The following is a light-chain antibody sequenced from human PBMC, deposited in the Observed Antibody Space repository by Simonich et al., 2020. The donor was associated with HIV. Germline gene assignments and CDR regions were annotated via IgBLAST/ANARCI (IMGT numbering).Light chain of an antibody. Sequence: IMMTQTPLSLSVPPGQPASISCKSNQSLLHTDGKTYLYWYVQKPSQSPQLLIYEASNRFSGVPDRFSGSGSGTNFTLKITRVEAEDVGVYYCMQSIQLLYTFGQGTKLQIK. CDR2: EAS. CDR3: MQSIQLLYT. V-gene: IGKV2D-29*02. CDR1: QSLLHTDGKTY. J-gene: IGKJ2*01.